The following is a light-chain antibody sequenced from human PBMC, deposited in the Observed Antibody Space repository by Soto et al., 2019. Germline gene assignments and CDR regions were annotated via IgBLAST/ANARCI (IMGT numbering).Light chain of an antibody. CDR2: DVS. CDR3: CSYAGSYTWV. Sequence: QSVLTQPRSVSGSPGQSVTISCTGTSSDVGGYNFVSWYQQHPGKAPKLMIYDVSKRPSGVPDRFSGSKCGNTASLTISGLQAEDEADYYCCSYAGSYTWVFGTGTKVTVL. J-gene: IGLJ1*01. V-gene: IGLV2-11*01. CDR1: SSDVGGYNF.